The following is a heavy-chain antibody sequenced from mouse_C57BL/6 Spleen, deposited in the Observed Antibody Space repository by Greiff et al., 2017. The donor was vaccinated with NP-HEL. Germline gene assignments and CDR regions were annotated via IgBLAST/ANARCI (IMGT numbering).Heavy chain of an antibody. CDR1: GYTFTSYW. Sequence: VQLQQPGAELVKPGASVKLSCKASGYTFTSYWMHWVKQRPGQGLEWIGMIHPNSGSTNYNEKFKSKATLTVDKSSSTAYMQLSSLTSEDSAVYYCARDEVLRDYAMDYWGQGTSVTVSS. J-gene: IGHJ4*01. CDR3: ARDEVLRDYAMDY. V-gene: IGHV1-64*01. CDR2: IHPNSGST.